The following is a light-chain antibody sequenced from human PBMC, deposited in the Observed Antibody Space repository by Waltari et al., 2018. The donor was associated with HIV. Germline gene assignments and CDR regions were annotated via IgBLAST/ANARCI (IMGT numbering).Light chain of an antibody. CDR1: QSIYKW. V-gene: IGKV1-5*03. Sequence: DIQMTHSPSIISASVGDRVTLTCQASQSIYKWLDWYQQKPGKAPKVLMYAASTLVEGVPSRFSGSQSGTEFNLTITNLQPDGFATYYCQNYGTSSHPFGQGTKV. CDR2: AAS. J-gene: IGKJ1*01. CDR3: QNYGTSSHP.